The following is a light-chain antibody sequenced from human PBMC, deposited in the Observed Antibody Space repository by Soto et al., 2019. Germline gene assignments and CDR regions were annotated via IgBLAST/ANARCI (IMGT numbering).Light chain of an antibody. J-gene: IGKJ4*01. Sequence: EIVLTQSPGTLSLSPGERATLSCRASQSVSSSYLAWYQQKPGQAPRLLIYCASSRATGIPDRFSGSGSGTDFTLTISRLEPEDCAVYYCHQYDSSPLTFGGGTKVEIK. CDR3: HQYDSSPLT. V-gene: IGKV3-20*01. CDR1: QSVSSSY. CDR2: CAS.